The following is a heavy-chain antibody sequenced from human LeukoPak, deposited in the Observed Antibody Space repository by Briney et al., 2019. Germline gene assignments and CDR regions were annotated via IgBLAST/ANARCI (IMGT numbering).Heavy chain of an antibody. D-gene: IGHD4-17*01. CDR3: AKEGGVGRLRDAFDI. V-gene: IGHV3-23*01. J-gene: IGHJ3*02. CDR2: ISGSGGST. Sequence: GGSLRLSCAASGFTFSSYAISWVRQAPGKGLEWVSAISGSGGSTYYADSVKGRFTISRDNSKNTPYLQMNSLRAEDTAVYYCAKEGGVGRLRDAFDIWGQGTMVTVSS. CDR1: GFTFSSYA.